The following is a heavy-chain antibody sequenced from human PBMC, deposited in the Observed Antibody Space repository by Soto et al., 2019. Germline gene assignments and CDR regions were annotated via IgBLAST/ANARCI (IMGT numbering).Heavy chain of an antibody. Sequence: PGGSLRVSCAVSGFTFNSYSMNWVRQAPGKGLEWVSSISSFSNYMYYTDSVKGRFTISRDNARNSLYLQMNSLKAEDTAVYYCTRDPEALDYWGQGTLVTVSS. J-gene: IGHJ4*02. CDR3: TRDPEALDY. V-gene: IGHV3-21*01. CDR1: GFTFNSYS. CDR2: ISSFSNYM.